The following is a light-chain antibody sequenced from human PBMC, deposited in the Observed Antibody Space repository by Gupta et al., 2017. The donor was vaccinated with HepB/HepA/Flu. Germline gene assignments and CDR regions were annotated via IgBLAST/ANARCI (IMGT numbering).Light chain of an antibody. J-gene: IGKJ3*01. CDR3: QQYGSSPPFT. CDR1: QSVSSSY. Sequence: IVLTQPQGTLSLSPGERATLSCRASQSVSSSYLAWYQQKPGQAPRLLIYGASSRATGIPDRFSGSGSGTDFTLTISRLEPEDFAVYYCQQYGSSPPFTFGPGTKVDIK. V-gene: IGKV3-20*01. CDR2: GAS.